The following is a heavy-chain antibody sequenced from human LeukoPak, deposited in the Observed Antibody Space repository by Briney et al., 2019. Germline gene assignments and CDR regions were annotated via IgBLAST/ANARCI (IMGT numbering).Heavy chain of an antibody. D-gene: IGHD1-26*01. J-gene: IGHJ5*02. CDR3: ASSGSYFPPSNWFDP. V-gene: IGHV4-4*07. Sequence: PSETLSLTCTVSGGSISSYYWSWIRQPAGKGLEWIGRIYTSGSTNYNPSLKSRVTMSVDTSMNQFSLKLSSVTAADTAVYYCASSGSYFPPSNWFDPWGQGTLVTVSS. CDR2: IYTSGST. CDR1: GGSISSYY.